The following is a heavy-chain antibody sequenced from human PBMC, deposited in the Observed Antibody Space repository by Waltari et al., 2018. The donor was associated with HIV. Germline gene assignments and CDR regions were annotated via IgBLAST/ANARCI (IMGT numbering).Heavy chain of an antibody. CDR2: IYYSGST. D-gene: IGHD2-2*01. Sequence: QLQLQESGPGLVKPSETLSLTCTVSGGSISSSSYYWGWIRQPPGKGLEWIGSIYYSGSTYYNPSLKSRVTISVDTSKNQFSLKLSSVTAADTAVYYCARLLGEIVPNWFDPWGQGTLVTVSS. J-gene: IGHJ5*02. CDR3: ARLLGEIVPNWFDP. V-gene: IGHV4-39*01. CDR1: GGSISSSSYY.